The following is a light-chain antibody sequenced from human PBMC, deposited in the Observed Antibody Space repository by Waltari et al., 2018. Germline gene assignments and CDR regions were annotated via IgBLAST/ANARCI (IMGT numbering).Light chain of an antibody. CDR1: RSDVGSYSY. CDR2: EVT. Sequence: QSAPTQPASVSVSPGQSITISCTGTRSDVGSYSYVSWYRQYHGKAPELLIYEVTHRPSGVSDRFSGSRSGSTASLTISGLQTEDEADYFCSSYTTTTTLVFGTGTKVIVL. CDR3: SSYTTTTTLV. V-gene: IGLV2-14*01. J-gene: IGLJ1*01.